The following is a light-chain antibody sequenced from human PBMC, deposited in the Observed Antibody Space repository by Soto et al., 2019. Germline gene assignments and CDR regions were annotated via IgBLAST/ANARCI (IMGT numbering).Light chain of an antibody. CDR2: GAS. J-gene: IGKJ4*01. CDR3: QQYDSSPLT. Sequence: EIVLTQSPGTLSLSPGERATLSCRVSQSVSSSYLAWYQQKPGQAPRLLIYGASSTATGIPDRFSRSGSGTDFTLTISRLEPEDFAVYYCQQYDSSPLTFGGRTKVEIK. V-gene: IGKV3-20*01. CDR1: QSVSSSY.